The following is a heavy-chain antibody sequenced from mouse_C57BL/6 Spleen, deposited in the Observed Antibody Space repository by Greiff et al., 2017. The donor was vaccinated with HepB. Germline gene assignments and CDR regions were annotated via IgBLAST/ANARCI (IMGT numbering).Heavy chain of an antibody. D-gene: IGHD1-1*01. V-gene: IGHV1-15*01. J-gene: IGHJ2*01. Sequence: QVHVKQSGAELVRPGASVTLSCKASGYTFTDYEMHWVKQTPVHGLEWIGAIDPETGGTAYNQKFKGKAILTADKSSSTAYMELRSLTSEDSAVYYCTRSAVVASFDYWGQGTTLTVSS. CDR1: GYTFTDYE. CDR2: IDPETGGT. CDR3: TRSAVVASFDY.